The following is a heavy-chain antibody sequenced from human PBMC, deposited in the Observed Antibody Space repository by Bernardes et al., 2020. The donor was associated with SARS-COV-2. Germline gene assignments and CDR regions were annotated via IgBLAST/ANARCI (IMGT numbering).Heavy chain of an antibody. J-gene: IGHJ5*02. Sequence: GGSLRLSCAASGFIFSHYGMHWVRQTPGKGLEWVAVISYDGVTKYYADSVKGRITISRDNSKNTLYLQMSSLRAEDTAVYYCAKDWNYYDDSGYHHAPHEEIKSWGQGTLVSVSP. CDR2: ISYDGVTK. D-gene: IGHD1-7*01. CDR1: GFIFSHYG. V-gene: IGHV3-30*18. CDR3: AKDWNYYDDSGYHHAPHEEIKS.